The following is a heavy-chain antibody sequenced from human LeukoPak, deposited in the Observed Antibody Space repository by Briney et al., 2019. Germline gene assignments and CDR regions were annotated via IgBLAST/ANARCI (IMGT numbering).Heavy chain of an antibody. J-gene: IGHJ6*02. V-gene: IGHV3-21*01. CDR3: ARQRTIVVVPAAIGPRDYYYGMDV. CDR1: GFTFSSYS. CDR2: ISSSSSYI. D-gene: IGHD2-2*02. Sequence: SGGSLRLSCAASGFTFSSYSMNWVRQAPGKGLEWVSSISSSSSYIYYADSVKGRFTISRDNAKNSLYLQMNSLRAEDTAVYYCARQRTIVVVPAAIGPRDYYYGMDVWGQGTTVTVPS.